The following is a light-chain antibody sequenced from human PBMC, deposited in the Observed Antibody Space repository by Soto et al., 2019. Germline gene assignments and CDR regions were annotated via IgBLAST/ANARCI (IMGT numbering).Light chain of an antibody. V-gene: IGKV1-12*01. CDR2: AAS. CDR3: QQANSFPIT. J-gene: IGKJ5*01. Sequence: DIQMTQSPSSVSASIGDRVTITCRASQDISSWLAWYHQKPGTAPKLLISAASSFQDEVPSRFSGSGSGTHFTLTISSLQPEDFGTFYCQQANSFPITFGQGTRLEIK. CDR1: QDISSW.